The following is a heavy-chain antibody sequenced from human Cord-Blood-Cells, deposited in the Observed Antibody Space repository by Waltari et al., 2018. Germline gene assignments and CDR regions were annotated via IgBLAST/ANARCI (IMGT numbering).Heavy chain of an antibody. CDR1: GGTFSSYA. V-gene: IGHV1-69*10. CDR2: IIPSLGIA. CDR3: ARGYSGSYPFDY. D-gene: IGHD1-26*01. J-gene: IGHJ4*02. Sequence: QVQLVQSGAEVKKPGSSVKVSCKASGGTFSSYAISWVRQAPGQGLEWMGGIIPSLGIANYAQKCQGRGTITADKSTSTAYMELSSLRSEDTAVYYCARGYSGSYPFDYWGQGTLVTVSS.